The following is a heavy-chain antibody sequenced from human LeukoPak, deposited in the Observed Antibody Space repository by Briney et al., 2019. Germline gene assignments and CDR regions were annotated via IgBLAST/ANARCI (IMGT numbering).Heavy chain of an antibody. CDR1: GFTFSSYG. V-gene: IGHV3-23*01. J-gene: IGHJ4*02. CDR2: ISGSGGST. Sequence: GGSLRLSCAASGFTFSSYGMSWVRQAPGKGLEWVSVISGSGGSTYYADSVKGRFTISRDNSKNTLYLQMNSLRAEDTAVYYCARDLDRFFDYWGQGTLVTVSS. D-gene: IGHD3-3*01. CDR3: ARDLDRFFDY.